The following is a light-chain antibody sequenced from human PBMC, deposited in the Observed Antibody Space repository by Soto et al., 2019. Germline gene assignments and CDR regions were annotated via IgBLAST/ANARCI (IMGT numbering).Light chain of an antibody. V-gene: IGKV3-20*01. Sequence: EIVLTQSPGTLSLSPGERVTLSCRTSQSVSRNSLAWHQHKPGQAPRLLIYGASTRAPGIPDRFSGSGSGTDFTLTISRLEPEDFAVYYCQQYGSSPLTFGGGTKVEI. J-gene: IGKJ4*01. CDR3: QQYGSSPLT. CDR2: GAS. CDR1: QSVSRNS.